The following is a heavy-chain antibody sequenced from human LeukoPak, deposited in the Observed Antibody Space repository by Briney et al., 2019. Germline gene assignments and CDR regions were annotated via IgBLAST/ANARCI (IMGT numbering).Heavy chain of an antibody. CDR3: ARDLTSSSTAYFHH. V-gene: IGHV3-23*01. CDR2: ISGSGGST. Sequence: PGGSLRLSCAASGFTFSSYAMSWVRQAPGKGLEWVSAISGSGGSTYYADSVKGRFTISRDNSKNSLYLQMNSLRAEDTAVYYCARDLTSSSTAYFHHWGQGTLVTVSS. J-gene: IGHJ1*01. CDR1: GFTFSSYA. D-gene: IGHD6-6*01.